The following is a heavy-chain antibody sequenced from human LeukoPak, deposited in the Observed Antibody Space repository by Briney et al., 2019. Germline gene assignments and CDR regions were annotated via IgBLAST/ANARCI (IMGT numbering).Heavy chain of an antibody. D-gene: IGHD2/OR15-2a*01. V-gene: IGHV3-74*01. Sequence: GGSLRLSCAASGFTFSRYWMHWLRQGTGKRLVWVSRISTDGSSSTYADSVKGRFTISRDNGKNTLYLQMNSLRAEDTAVYYCASYLTSIPSGMDVWGQGTTVIVSS. CDR2: ISTDGSSS. J-gene: IGHJ6*02. CDR3: ASYLTSIPSGMDV. CDR1: GFTFSRYW.